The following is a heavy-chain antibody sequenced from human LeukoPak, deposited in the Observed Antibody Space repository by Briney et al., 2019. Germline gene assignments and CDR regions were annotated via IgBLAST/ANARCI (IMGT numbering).Heavy chain of an antibody. Sequence: SETLSLTCTVSGGSISSYYCSWIRQPAGKGLEWIGRIYTSGGTNYNPSLKSRVTMSVDTSKNQFSLKLSSVTAADTAVYYCARITPGGSYPPRPTEYWYFELWGRGTLVTVSS. J-gene: IGHJ2*01. CDR2: IYTSGGT. CDR1: GGSISSYY. CDR3: ARITPGGSYPPRPTEYWYFEL. D-gene: IGHD1-26*01. V-gene: IGHV4-4*07.